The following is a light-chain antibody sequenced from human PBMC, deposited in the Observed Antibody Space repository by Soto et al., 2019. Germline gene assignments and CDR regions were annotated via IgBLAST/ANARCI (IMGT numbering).Light chain of an antibody. CDR1: QSVSSSY. J-gene: IGKJ1*01. V-gene: IGKV3-20*01. CDR3: QQYGKSWT. CDR2: GAS. Sequence: EIVLTQSPCTRSWSPLEIVTMSFMASQSVSSSYLAWYRQKPGQAPRLLIYGASSRATGIPDRFTGSGSGTDFTHTISRLETEDFAVYYCQQYGKSWTFGQGTKVDIK.